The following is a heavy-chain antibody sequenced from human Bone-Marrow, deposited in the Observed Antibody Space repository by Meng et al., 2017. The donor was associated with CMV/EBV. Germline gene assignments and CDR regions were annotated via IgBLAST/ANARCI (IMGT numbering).Heavy chain of an antibody. CDR3: ARDLLDYYDSSGYYYEFPYYYYYGMDV. V-gene: IGHV3-48*04. Sequence: GGSLRLSCAASGFTFSSYSMNWVRQAPGKGLEWVSYISSSSSTIYYADSVKGRFTISRDSAKNSLYLQMNSLRPEDTAVYYCARDLLDYYDSSGYYYEFPYYYYYGMDVWGQGTTVTVSS. CDR1: GFTFSSYS. CDR2: ISSSSSTI. D-gene: IGHD3-22*01. J-gene: IGHJ6*02.